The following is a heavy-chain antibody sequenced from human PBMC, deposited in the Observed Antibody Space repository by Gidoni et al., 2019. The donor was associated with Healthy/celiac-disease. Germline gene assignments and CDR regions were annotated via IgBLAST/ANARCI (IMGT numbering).Heavy chain of an antibody. D-gene: IGHD3-10*01. CDR3: ARDRGRNLPGSGY. Sequence: QVQQVQSGAEGKKPGAAVQVSCKASGYTFTSYDINWVRQATGQGLEWMGWMNPNSGNTGYAQKFQGRVTMTRNTSISTAYMELSSLRSEDTAVYYCARDRGRNLPGSGYWGQGTLVTVSS. CDR2: MNPNSGNT. J-gene: IGHJ4*02. V-gene: IGHV1-8*01. CDR1: GYTFTSYD.